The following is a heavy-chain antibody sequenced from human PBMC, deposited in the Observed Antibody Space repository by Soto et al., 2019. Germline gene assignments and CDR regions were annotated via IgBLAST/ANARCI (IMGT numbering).Heavy chain of an antibody. CDR1: GFTFSSYN. CDR3: ARVAALTGLRFLAWFDS. CDR2: ITTTSVSI. D-gene: IGHD3-3*01. V-gene: IGHV3-48*01. Sequence: EVQLVESGGGLVQPGGSLRLSCAASGFTFSSYNMNWVRQAPGKGREWVSYITTTSVSIYYADSVKGRFTISRDNAKNSLYLQMNSLRAEDTAVYYCARVAALTGLRFLAWFDSWGQGTLVTVSS. J-gene: IGHJ5*01.